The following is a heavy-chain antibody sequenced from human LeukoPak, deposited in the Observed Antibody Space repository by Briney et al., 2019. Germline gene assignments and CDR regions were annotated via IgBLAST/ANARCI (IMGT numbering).Heavy chain of an antibody. CDR1: GGSFSGYY. D-gene: IGHD3-22*01. CDR3: ARGNYYESSGLDY. V-gene: IGHV4-34*01. CDR2: INHSGST. J-gene: IGHJ4*02. Sequence: SETLSLTCAVYGGSFSGYYWSWIRQPPGKGLEWIGEINHSGSTNYNPSLKSRVTISVDTSKNQFSLKLSSVTAADTAVYYCARGNYYESSGLDYWGQGTLVTVSS.